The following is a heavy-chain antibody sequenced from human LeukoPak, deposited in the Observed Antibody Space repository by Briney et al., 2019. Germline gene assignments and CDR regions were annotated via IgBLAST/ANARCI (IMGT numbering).Heavy chain of an antibody. CDR1: GYTFTIYG. CDR3: ARSTRPSRLLWFGELSPIDY. D-gene: IGHD3-10*01. J-gene: IGHJ4*02. V-gene: IGHV1-18*01. Sequence: ASVTVSFTASGYTFTIYGISWVRQAPGQGLEWMGWISAYNGNTNYAQKLQGRVTMTTDTSTSTAYMELRSLRSDDTAVYYCARSTRPSRLLWFGELSPIDYWGQGTLVTVSS. CDR2: ISAYNGNT.